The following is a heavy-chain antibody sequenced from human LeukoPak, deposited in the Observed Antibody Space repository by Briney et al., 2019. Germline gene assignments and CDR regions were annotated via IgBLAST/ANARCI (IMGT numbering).Heavy chain of an antibody. Sequence: PGGSLRLSCAASGFTFSSYWMSWVRQAPGKGLEWVANIKQDGSVKYYVDSVKGRFTISRDNAKNSLYLQMNSLRAEDTAVYYCARAGPYYYDSSGYIPDYWGQGTLVTVSS. D-gene: IGHD3-22*01. V-gene: IGHV3-7*01. J-gene: IGHJ4*02. CDR1: GFTFSSYW. CDR3: ARAGPYYYDSSGYIPDY. CDR2: IKQDGSVK.